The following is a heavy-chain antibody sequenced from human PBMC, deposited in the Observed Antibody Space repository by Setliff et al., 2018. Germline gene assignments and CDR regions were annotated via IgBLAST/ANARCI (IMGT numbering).Heavy chain of an antibody. CDR1: GSSISANHY. V-gene: IGHV4-39*01. CDR2: MSYGGHT. J-gene: IGHJ4*02. Sequence: SETLSLTCAVSGSSISANHYWGWVRQPPGKGLEWVGSMSYGGHTYYKTSLNSRATIFADTSKNSFSLKLTSVTAEDTALYFCMRHWDYCGGNCPHNSIDFWGQGALVTVSS. D-gene: IGHD2-21*02. CDR3: MRHWDYCGGNCPHNSIDF.